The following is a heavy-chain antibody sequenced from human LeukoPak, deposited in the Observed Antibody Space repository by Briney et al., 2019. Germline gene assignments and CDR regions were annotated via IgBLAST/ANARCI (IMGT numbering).Heavy chain of an antibody. D-gene: IGHD5-18*01. Sequence: HAGGSLRLSCTTSGFTFGDHAMSWVRQAPGKGLEWVGFIRSKGYGGTTEYAASVKGRFAISRDDSKSIAYLQMNSLKTEDTAVYYRTRGPTQQWVYYGMDVWGQGTTVIVSS. CDR1: GFTFGDHA. V-gene: IGHV3-49*04. CDR2: IRSKGYGGTT. J-gene: IGHJ6*02. CDR3: TRGPTQQWVYYGMDV.